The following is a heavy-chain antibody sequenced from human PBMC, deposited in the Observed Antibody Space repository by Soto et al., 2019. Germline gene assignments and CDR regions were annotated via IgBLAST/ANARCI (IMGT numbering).Heavy chain of an antibody. V-gene: IGHV2-5*02. CDR2: IYWDDDK. Sequence: QITMKESGPTLVKPTQTLTMTSTFSGFSLRKSEVGLACIRQPPGKALEWLAIIYWDDDKRYSPSLKNRLTITKDTSKNQVVLTTTYMDPVDTATYYCVHRQCGSFFDSWGQGAPVIVSS. CDR1: GFSLRKSEVG. CDR3: VHRQCGSFFDS. D-gene: IGHD2-15*01. J-gene: IGHJ4*02.